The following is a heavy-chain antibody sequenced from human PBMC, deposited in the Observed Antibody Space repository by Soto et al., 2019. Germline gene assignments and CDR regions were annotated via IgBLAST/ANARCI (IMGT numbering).Heavy chain of an antibody. CDR3: ARGGVATISGCDP. CDR2: IYHSGST. CDR1: GGSISSNNW. J-gene: IGHJ5*02. Sequence: QVQLQESGPGLVKPSGTLSLTCAVSGGSISSNNWWSWVRQPPGKGLEWIGEIYHSGSTNYNPSLQSRGTISVDRSKNPFSRKLSSVPAAHTAVYYCARGGVATISGCDPWGQGTLVTVSS. V-gene: IGHV4-4*02. D-gene: IGHD5-12*01.